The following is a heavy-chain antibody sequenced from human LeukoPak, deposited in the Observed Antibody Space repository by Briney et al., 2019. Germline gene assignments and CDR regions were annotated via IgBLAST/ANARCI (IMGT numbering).Heavy chain of an antibody. CDR3: ARGPLGIAARPGGGDY. CDR1: GGSISSYY. CDR2: IYYSGST. Sequence: SETLSLTCTVSGGSISSYYWSWIRQPPGKGLEWIGYIYYSGSTNYNPSLKSRVTISVDTSKNQFSRKLSSVTAADTAVYYCARGPLGIAARPGGGDYWGQGTLVTVSS. D-gene: IGHD6-6*01. J-gene: IGHJ4*02. V-gene: IGHV4-59*01.